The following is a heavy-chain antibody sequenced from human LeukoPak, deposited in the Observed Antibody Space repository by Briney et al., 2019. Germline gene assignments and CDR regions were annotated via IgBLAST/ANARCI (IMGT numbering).Heavy chain of an antibody. D-gene: IGHD4-17*01. CDR3: ARDLYGDYSFDY. J-gene: IGHJ4*02. CDR1: GCTFTTYS. CDR2: ISGSTSTI. V-gene: IGHV3-48*02. Sequence: PGGSLRLSCAASGCTFTTYSMNWVRQAPGKGLEWVSYISGSTSTIKYADSVMGRFTISRDNAKNSLYLQMNSLRDEDTAVYYCARDLYGDYSFDYWGQGTLVTVSS.